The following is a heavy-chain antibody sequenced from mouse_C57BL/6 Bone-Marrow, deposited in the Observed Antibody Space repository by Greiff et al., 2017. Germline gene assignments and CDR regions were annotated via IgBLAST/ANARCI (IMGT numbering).Heavy chain of an antibody. V-gene: IGHV14-4*01. CDR3: TPIYHGGDY. D-gene: IGHD2-1*01. CDR1: GFNIKDDY. CDR2: IDPENGDT. Sequence: VQLKESGAELVRPGASVKLSCTASGFNIKDDYMHWVKQRPEQGLEWIGWIDPENGDTEYASKFQGKATITADTSSNTAYLQRSSLTSEDTAVYYCTPIYHGGDYWGQGTSVTVSS. J-gene: IGHJ4*01.